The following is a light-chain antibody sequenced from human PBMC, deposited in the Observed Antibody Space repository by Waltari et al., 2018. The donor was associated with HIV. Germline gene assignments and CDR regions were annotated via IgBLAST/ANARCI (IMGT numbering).Light chain of an antibody. CDR3: QAWDSSTHRVV. Sequence: SSELTQPPSLSVSPGQTASITCSGDKLGDKYAYWYQKKPGQSPVLVFYQDVKRPSGIPDRFSGSNYENTATLTISGTQPMCEADYYCQAWDSSTHRVVFGGGTKLTVL. CDR2: QDV. CDR1: KLGDKY. J-gene: IGLJ2*01. V-gene: IGLV3-1*01.